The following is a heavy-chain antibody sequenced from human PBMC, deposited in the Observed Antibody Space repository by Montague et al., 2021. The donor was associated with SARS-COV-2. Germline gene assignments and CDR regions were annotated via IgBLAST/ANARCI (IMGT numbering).Heavy chain of an antibody. V-gene: IGHV4-39*07. CDR2: IYYSGST. D-gene: IGHD2-8*02. CDR1: GGSISSSSYY. J-gene: IGHJ2*01. CDR3: ARSDLSVIVLAVYATRGGYFDL. Sequence: SETLSLTCTVSGGSISSSSYYWGWIRQPPGKGLEWIGSIYYSGSTYYNPSLKSRVTISVDTSKNQFSLKLSSVTAADTAVYYCARSDLSVIVLAVYATRGGYFDLWGRGTLVTVSS.